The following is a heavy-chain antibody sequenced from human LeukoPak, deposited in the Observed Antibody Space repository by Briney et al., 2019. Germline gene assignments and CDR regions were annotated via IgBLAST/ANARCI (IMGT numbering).Heavy chain of an antibody. V-gene: IGHV3-66*01. CDR3: ASARMIVVAIFDY. CDR1: GFTVSSNY. Sequence: GGSLRLSCAASGFTVSSNYMSWVRQAPGKGLEWVSVIYSGGSTYYADSVKGRFTISRDNSKNTLYLQMNSLRAEDTAVYYCASARMIVVAIFDYWGQGTLVTVSS. D-gene: IGHD3-22*01. CDR2: IYSGGST. J-gene: IGHJ4*02.